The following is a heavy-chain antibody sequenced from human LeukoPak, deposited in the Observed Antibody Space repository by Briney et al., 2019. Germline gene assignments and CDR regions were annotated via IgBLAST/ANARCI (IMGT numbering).Heavy chain of an antibody. CDR1: GYTFSIYY. J-gene: IGHJ4*01. CDR3: AIEGTAGFDY. V-gene: IGHV1-46*01. Sequence: ASVKVSCKASGYTFSIYYMHWVRQAPGQGLEWMGIINPSGGSTSYAQKFQGRVTMTRETSTRTVYMELSSLRSEDTAVYYCAIEGTAGFDYWGHGTLVTVSS. CDR2: INPSGGST. D-gene: IGHD2-21*02.